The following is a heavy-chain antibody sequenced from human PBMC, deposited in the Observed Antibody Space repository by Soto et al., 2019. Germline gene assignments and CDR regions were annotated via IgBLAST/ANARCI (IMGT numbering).Heavy chain of an antibody. CDR3: ARAAKYYYDSSGYYYWYYFDY. J-gene: IGHJ4*02. CDR1: GFTFSSYG. D-gene: IGHD3-22*01. V-gene: IGHV3-30*03. Sequence: PGGSLRLSCAASGFTFSSYGMHWVRQAPGKGLEWVAVISYDGSNKYYPDSVKGRFTISRDNSKNTLYLQMNSLRAEDTAVYYCARAAKYYYDSSGYYYWYYFDYWGQGTLVTVSS. CDR2: ISYDGSNK.